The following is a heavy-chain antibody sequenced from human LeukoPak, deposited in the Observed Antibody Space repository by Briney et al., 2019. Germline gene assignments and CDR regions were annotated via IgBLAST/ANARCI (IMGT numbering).Heavy chain of an antibody. D-gene: IGHD1-26*01. CDR1: GFTFSSYS. Sequence: GGSLRLSCAASGFTFSSYSMNWVCQAPGKGVEWVSSISSSSSYIYYADSVKGRFTISRDNAKNSLYLQMNSLRAEDTAVYYCARDQGLGVDYWGQGTLVTVSS. V-gene: IGHV3-21*01. CDR3: ARDQGLGVDY. J-gene: IGHJ4*02. CDR2: ISSSSSYI.